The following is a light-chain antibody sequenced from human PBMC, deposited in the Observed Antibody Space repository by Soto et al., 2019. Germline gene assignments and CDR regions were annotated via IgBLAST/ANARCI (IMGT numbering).Light chain of an antibody. Sequence: EIVLTQSPATLSLSPGERATLSCRASQSVSSYLAWYQQKPGQAPRLLIYDASNRATGIPARFSGSGSGTEFTLTISRLEPEDFAVYYCQQYGTSPQTFGQGTRWIS. J-gene: IGKJ1*01. CDR1: QSVSSY. CDR3: QQYGTSPQT. CDR2: DAS. V-gene: IGKV3-11*01.